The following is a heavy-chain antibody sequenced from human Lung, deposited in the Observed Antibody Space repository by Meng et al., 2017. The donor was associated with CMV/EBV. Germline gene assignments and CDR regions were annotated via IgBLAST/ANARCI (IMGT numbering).Heavy chain of an antibody. J-gene: IGHJ6*02. D-gene: IGHD3-10*01. CDR1: GGSITSHY. CDR3: ARDAMVRGVVHLGGGMDV. CDR2: IYYSGST. V-gene: IGHV4-59*11. Sequence: SXTLSLXCTVTGGSITSHYWNWIRQPPGKGLEWIGYIYYSGSTNYNPSLKSRVTTSVDTSKNQFSLKLSSVTAADTAVYYCARDAMVRGVVHLGGGMDVWXQGTTVTVSS.